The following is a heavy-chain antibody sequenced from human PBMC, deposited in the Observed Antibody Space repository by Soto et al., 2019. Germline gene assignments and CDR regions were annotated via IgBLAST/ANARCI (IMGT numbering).Heavy chain of an antibody. CDR2: INHSGST. CDR1: GGSFSGYY. V-gene: IGHV4-34*01. D-gene: IGHD3-10*01. CDR3: ARGLLGLLDY. J-gene: IGHJ4*02. Sequence: QVQLQQWGAGLLKPSETLSLTCAVYGGSFSGYYWSWIRQPPGKGLEWIGEINHSGSTNDNPSLKSRVTLSVDTSKNQFSLKLSSVTAADTAVYYCARGLLGLLDYWGQGTLVTVSS.